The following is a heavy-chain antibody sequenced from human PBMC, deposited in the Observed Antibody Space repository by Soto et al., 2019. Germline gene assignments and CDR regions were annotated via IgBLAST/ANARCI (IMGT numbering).Heavy chain of an antibody. J-gene: IGHJ5*02. CDR1: GASISGYH. V-gene: IGHV4-4*07. CDR3: VRESTTAVGGHLSDP. CDR2: IYTTGST. Sequence: SETLSLTCTVSGASISGYHWSWIRQPAGKGLQWIGRIYTTGSTNYNPSLKSRVSMSVDTSNNQFSLKLNSMTAADTAVYYCVRESTTAVGGHLSDPCGHPIPVKDSS. D-gene: IGHD5-18*01.